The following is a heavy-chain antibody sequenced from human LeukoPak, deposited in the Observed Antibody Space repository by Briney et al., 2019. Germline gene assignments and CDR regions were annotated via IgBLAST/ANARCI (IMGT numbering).Heavy chain of an antibody. CDR1: GFTFSSYS. V-gene: IGHV3-21*01. D-gene: IGHD2-2*01. CDR2: ISSSSSYI. J-gene: IGHJ4*02. Sequence: KAGGSLRLSCAASGFTFSSYSMNWVRQAPGKGLEWVSSISSSSSYIYYADSVKGRFTISRDNAKNSLYLQMNSLRAEDTAVYYCARDPHEVIVVVPAAFDYWGQGTLVTVSS. CDR3: ARDPHEVIVVVPAAFDY.